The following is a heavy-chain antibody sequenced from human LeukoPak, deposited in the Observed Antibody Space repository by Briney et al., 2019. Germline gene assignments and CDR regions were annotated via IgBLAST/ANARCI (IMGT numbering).Heavy chain of an antibody. V-gene: IGHV4-61*01. Sequence: SETLSLTCTVSGDSISSSSYYWSWIRQPPGKGLEWIGYIYYSGSTNYNPSLKSRVTISVDTSKNQFSLKLSSVTAADTAVYYCARVNIVGATSHAFDYWGQGTLVTVSS. CDR2: IYYSGST. D-gene: IGHD1-26*01. CDR3: ARVNIVGATSHAFDY. CDR1: GDSISSSSYY. J-gene: IGHJ4*02.